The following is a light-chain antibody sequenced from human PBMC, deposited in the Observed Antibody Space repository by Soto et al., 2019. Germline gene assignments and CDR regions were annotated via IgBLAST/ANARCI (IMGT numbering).Light chain of an antibody. V-gene: IGKV3-15*01. J-gene: IGKJ2*01. CDR2: GVS. CDR1: QSVSSK. Sequence: EIVMTQSPATLSVSPGERATLSCRASQSVSSKLAWFQQKPGQAPSLLIYGVSTRAIGVPVRFSGSGSGTEFTLTINSLQSEDFAVYYCQQSNNWPHTFGQGTKVDIK. CDR3: QQSNNWPHT.